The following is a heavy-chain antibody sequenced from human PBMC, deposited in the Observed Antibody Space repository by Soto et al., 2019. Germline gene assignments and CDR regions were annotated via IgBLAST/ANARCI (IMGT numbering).Heavy chain of an antibody. J-gene: IGHJ6*02. D-gene: IGHD3-9*01. V-gene: IGHV1-3*01. CDR2: INAGNGNT. CDR1: GYTFTSYA. Sequence: ASVKVSCKASGYTFTSYAMHWVRQAPGQRLEWMGWINAGNGNTKYSQKFQGRVTITRDTSASTAYMELSSLRSEDTAVYYCALRSPVQYYDILEGMDVWGQGTTVTVSS. CDR3: ALRSPVQYYDILEGMDV.